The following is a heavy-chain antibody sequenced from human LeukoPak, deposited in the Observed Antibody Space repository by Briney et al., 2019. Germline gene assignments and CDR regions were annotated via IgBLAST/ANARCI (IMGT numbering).Heavy chain of an antibody. CDR1: GYSISSGYY. CDR3: ARHPGVLTGYSYYFDY. V-gene: IGHV4-38-2*01. CDR2: IYHSGST. Sequence: PSETLSLTCAASGYSISSGYYWGWIRQPPGKGLEWIGSIYHSGSTYYNPSLKGRVTMSVDTSKNQFSLKLSSVTAADTAVYYCARHPGVLTGYSYYFDYWGQGTLVTVSS. J-gene: IGHJ4*02. D-gene: IGHD3-9*01.